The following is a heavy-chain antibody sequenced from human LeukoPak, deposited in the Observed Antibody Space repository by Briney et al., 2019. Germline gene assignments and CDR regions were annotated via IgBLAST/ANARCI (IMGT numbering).Heavy chain of an antibody. Sequence: GGSLRLSCAASGFTFSSYGMHWVRQAPGKGLEWVAVIWYDGSNKYYADPVKGRFTISKNSAKNSLYLQMNTLRVEDTAMYYCASLDTAKQPLANHWGQGTLVTVSS. V-gene: IGHV3-33*03. D-gene: IGHD5-18*01. CDR3: ASLDTAKQPLANH. CDR1: GFTFSSYG. J-gene: IGHJ5*02. CDR2: IWYDGSNK.